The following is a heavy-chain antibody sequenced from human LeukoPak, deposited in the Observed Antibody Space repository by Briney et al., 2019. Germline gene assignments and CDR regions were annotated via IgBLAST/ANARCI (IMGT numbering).Heavy chain of an antibody. Sequence: GASVKVSCKASGGTFSSYAISWVRQAPGQGLEWMGGIIPIFGTANYAQKFQGRVTITTDESTSTAYMELSSLRSEDTAVYYCARDLYTAMVIDCGANYYYMDVWGKGTTVTVSS. CDR1: GGTFSSYA. CDR3: ARDLYTAMVIDCGANYYYMDV. J-gene: IGHJ6*03. D-gene: IGHD5-18*01. V-gene: IGHV1-69*05. CDR2: IIPIFGTA.